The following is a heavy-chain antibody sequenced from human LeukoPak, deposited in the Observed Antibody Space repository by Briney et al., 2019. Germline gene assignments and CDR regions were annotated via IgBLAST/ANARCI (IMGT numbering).Heavy chain of an antibody. CDR3: ASEPAYCGGDCPYGMDV. CDR1: GGSISSGGYY. Sequence: PSQTLSLTCTVSGGSISSGGYYWSWVRQHPGKGLEWIGYIYYSGSTYYNPSLKSRVTISVDTSKNQFSLKLSSVTAADTAVYYCASEPAYCGGDCPYGMDVWGQGTTVTVSS. CDR2: IYYSGST. D-gene: IGHD2-21*02. J-gene: IGHJ6*02. V-gene: IGHV4-31*03.